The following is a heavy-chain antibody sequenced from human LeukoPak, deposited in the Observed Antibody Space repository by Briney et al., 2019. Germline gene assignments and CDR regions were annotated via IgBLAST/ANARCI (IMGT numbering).Heavy chain of an antibody. J-gene: IGHJ4*02. CDR1: GFTFSSYA. V-gene: IGHV3-23*01. Sequence: GGSLRLSCAASGFTFSSYAMSWVRQAPGKGLEWVSAFSGSGGSTYYADSVKGRFTISRDNSKNTLYLQMNSLRAEDTAVYYCAKGNYGSGSYFDYWGQGTLVTVSS. D-gene: IGHD3-10*01. CDR2: FSGSGGST. CDR3: AKGNYGSGSYFDY.